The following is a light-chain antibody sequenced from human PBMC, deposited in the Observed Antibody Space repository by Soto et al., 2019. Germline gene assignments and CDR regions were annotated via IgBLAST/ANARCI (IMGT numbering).Light chain of an antibody. J-gene: IGLJ1*01. CDR2: EVS. CDR1: SSDVGGYNY. CDR3: TSYTSSSTPYV. Sequence: QSALTQPASVSGSPGQSITISCTGTSSDVGGYNYVSWYQQHPGKAPKLMIYEVSNRPSGVSNRFSGSKSGNTASLTISGVQAEDEADYYCTSYTSSSTPYVFGTGTKVTV. V-gene: IGLV2-14*01.